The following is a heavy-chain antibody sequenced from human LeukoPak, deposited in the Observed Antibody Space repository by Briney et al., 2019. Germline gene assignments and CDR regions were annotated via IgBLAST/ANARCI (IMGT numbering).Heavy chain of an antibody. CDR1: GYTLINAW. CDR3: TTVKEANDAFDI. J-gene: IGHJ3*02. CDR2: IKSNTDGGTT. Sequence: GGSLRLSCSASGYTLINAWMTWVRQAPGKGLEWVGRIKSNTDGGTTDYAAPVKGRFTISRDDSKNTLYLQMNSLTTEDTAVYYCTTVKEANDAFDIWGQGTMVTVSS. V-gene: IGHV3-15*01.